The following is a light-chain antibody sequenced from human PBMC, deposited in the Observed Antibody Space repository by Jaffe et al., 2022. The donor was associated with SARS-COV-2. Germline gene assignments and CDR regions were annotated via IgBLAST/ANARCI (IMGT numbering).Light chain of an antibody. CDR3: QQFGSSLYT. CDR2: GAS. CDR1: QSVNSNY. V-gene: IGKV3-20*01. Sequence: EIVLTQSPGTLSLSPGERATLSCRASQSVNSNYLTWYQQKPGQAPRLLIYGASNRATGIPDRFSGSGSGTDFTLTISRLDPEDFALYYCQQFGSSLYTFGQGTKLEIK. J-gene: IGKJ2*01.